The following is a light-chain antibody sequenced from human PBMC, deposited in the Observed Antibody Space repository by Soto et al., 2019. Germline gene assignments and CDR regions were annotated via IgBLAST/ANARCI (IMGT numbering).Light chain of an antibody. CDR2: DAS. CDR1: QTVNNNY. Sequence: ENVLTQSPGTLSLSPGERATLSCRASQTVNNNYIAWYQQEPGQAPRLVIYDASRRVTGIPDRFSGSGSGTDFTLTITRLEPEDFAVYHCQRYGGSPPSTFGQGTTLEIK. CDR3: QRYGGSPPST. V-gene: IGKV3-20*01. J-gene: IGKJ2*01.